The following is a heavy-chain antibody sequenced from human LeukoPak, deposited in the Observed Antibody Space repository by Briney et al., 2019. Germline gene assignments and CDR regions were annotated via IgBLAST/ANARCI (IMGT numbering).Heavy chain of an antibody. CDR3: ARVELDDYGDYYWYFDL. CDR2: ISAYNGNT. D-gene: IGHD4-17*01. V-gene: IGHV1-18*01. CDR1: GYTFTSYG. Sequence: ASVKVSCKASGYTFTSYGISWVRQAPGQGLEWMGWISAYNGNTNYAQKLQGRVTMTTDTSTSTAYMELRSLRSDDTAVYYCARVELDDYGDYYWYFDLWGRGILVTVSS. J-gene: IGHJ2*01.